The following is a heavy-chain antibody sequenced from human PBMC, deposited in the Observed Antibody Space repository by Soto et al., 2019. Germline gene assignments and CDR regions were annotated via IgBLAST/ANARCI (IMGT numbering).Heavy chain of an antibody. J-gene: IGHJ4*02. CDR2: INHSVSI. Sequence: QVQLHQWGAGLLKPSETLSLTCAVYGGSFTDYYWSWIRQPPGKGLEWIGEINHSVSINYNPSLKSRLIISVDRSKKQLSLKLSSVTAADTAVYYCASGSHYDRSGYYVDYWSQGTLVTVSS. D-gene: IGHD3-22*01. V-gene: IGHV4-34*01. CDR3: ASGSHYDRSGYYVDY. CDR1: GGSFTDYY.